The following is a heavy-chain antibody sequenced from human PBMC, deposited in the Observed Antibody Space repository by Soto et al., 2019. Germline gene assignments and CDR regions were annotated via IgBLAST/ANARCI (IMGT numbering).Heavy chain of an antibody. CDR2: ISSSSSYI. CDR3: AKDPSREKAGIVGAKNGMDV. CDR1: GFTFSSYS. Sequence: GGSLRLSCAASGFTFSSYSMNWVRQAPGKGLEWVSSISSSSSYIYYADSVKGRFTISRDNAKNTLYLQMNSLRAEDTAVYYCAKDPSREKAGIVGAKNGMDVWGQGTTVTVS. V-gene: IGHV3-21*04. D-gene: IGHD1-26*01. J-gene: IGHJ6*02.